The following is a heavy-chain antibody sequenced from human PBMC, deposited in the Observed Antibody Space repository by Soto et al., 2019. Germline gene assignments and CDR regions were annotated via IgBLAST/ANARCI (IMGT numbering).Heavy chain of an antibody. D-gene: IGHD3-22*01. J-gene: IGHJ4*01. Sequence: ASVKVSWKASGYTFNIYGISWVRQAPGQGLEWMGWISAFNGKTNYAQNVQGRVTMTTDTSTSTAYVELRSLRSDGTAVYYCARDRVPKSSGFFPFDYWGHGTLVTVSS. CDR3: ARDRVPKSSGFFPFDY. CDR1: GYTFNIYG. CDR2: ISAFNGKT. V-gene: IGHV1-18*01.